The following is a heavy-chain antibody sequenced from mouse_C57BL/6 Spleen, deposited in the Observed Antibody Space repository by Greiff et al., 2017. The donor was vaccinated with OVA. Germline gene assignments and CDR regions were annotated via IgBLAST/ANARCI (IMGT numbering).Heavy chain of an antibody. V-gene: IGHV5-17*01. Sequence: EVQGVESGGGLVKPGGSLKLSCAASGFTFSDYGMHWVRQAPEKGLEWVAYISSGSSTIYYADTVKGRFTISRDNAKNTLFLQMTSRRSEDTAMYYCARRGVRRPPGYFDVWGTGTTVTVSS. J-gene: IGHJ1*03. CDR2: ISSGSSTI. CDR3: ARRGVRRPPGYFDV. D-gene: IGHD2-14*01. CDR1: GFTFSDYG.